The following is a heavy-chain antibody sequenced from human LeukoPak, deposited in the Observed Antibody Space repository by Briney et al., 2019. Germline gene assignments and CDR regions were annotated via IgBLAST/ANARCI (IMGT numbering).Heavy chain of an antibody. J-gene: IGHJ4*02. CDR3: ARVKRDGYIV. V-gene: IGHV4-59*01. CDR2: IYYSGST. D-gene: IGHD5-24*01. Sequence: PSETLSLTCTVSGGSISSYYWSWIRQPPGKGLEWIGYIYYSGSTNYNPSLKSRVTISVDTSKNQFSLKLSSVTAADTAVYYCARVKRDGYIVWGQGTLVTVSS. CDR1: GGSISSYY.